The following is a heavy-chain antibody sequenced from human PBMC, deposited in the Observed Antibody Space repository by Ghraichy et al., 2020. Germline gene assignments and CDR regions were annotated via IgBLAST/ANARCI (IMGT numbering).Heavy chain of an antibody. Sequence: GGSLRLSCAASGFTFSSYGMHWVRQVPGKGLEWVAVISFDGSDIYYADSVKGRTTISRDNSKNTLYLQMNSLRPEDAAVYYCAKSSSGWSLYYYGVDFGGQGTTVTVS. D-gene: IGHD6-19*01. CDR3: AKSSSGWSLYYYGVDF. J-gene: IGHJ6*02. CDR2: ISFDGSDI. V-gene: IGHV3-30*18. CDR1: GFTFSSYG.